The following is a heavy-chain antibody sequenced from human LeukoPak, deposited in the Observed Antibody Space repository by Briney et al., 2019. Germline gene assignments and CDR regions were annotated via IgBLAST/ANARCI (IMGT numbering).Heavy chain of an antibody. Sequence: SETLSLTCTVSGGSISSYYWSWIRQPPGKGLEWIGYIYYSGSTNYNPSLKSRVTISVDTSKNQFSLKLSSVTAADTAVYYCARATHSPMTTVTIGGVWYFDLWGRGTPVTVSS. J-gene: IGHJ2*01. CDR3: ARATHSPMTTVTIGGVWYFDL. CDR1: GGSISSYY. D-gene: IGHD4-17*01. CDR2: IYYSGST. V-gene: IGHV4-59*01.